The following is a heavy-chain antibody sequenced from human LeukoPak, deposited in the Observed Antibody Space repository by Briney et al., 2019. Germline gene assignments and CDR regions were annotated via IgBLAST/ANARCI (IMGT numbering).Heavy chain of an antibody. CDR2: INHSGNT. V-gene: IGHV4-34*01. D-gene: IGHD4-23*01. CDR3: ARREPHGDYGGKIRYYYYMDV. CDR1: GGSFSGYY. Sequence: SETLSLTCAVYGGSFSGYYWSWIRQPPGKGLEWIGEINHSGNTNSNPSLKSRVTMSVDTSKDQFSLKLSSLTAADTAMYYCARREPHGDYGGKIRYYYYMDVWGKGTTITISS. J-gene: IGHJ6*03.